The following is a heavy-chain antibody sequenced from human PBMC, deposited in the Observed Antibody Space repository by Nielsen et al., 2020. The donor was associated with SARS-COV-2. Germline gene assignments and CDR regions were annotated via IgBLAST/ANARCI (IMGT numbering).Heavy chain of an antibody. D-gene: IGHD2-15*01. CDR2: IYWNDDK. CDR3: AHSDIVVVVAATLPYYFDY. Sequence: WIRQPPGKALEWLALIYWNDDKRYSPSLKSRLTITKDTSKNQVALTMTNMDPVDTATYYCAHSDIVVVVAATLPYYFDYWGQGTLVTVSS. V-gene: IGHV2-5*01. J-gene: IGHJ4*02.